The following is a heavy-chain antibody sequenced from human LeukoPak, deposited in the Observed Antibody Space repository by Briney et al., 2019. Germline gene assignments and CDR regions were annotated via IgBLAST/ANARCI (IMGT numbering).Heavy chain of an antibody. CDR1: GGTFSSYA. V-gene: IGHV1-69*05. CDR3: ARGDSSSACYFDY. Sequence: EASVKVSCKASGGTFSSYAISWVRQAPGQGLEWMGGIIPIFGTANYAQKFQGRVTITTDESTSTAYMELSSLRSEDTAVYYCARGDSSSACYFDYWGQGTLVTVSS. D-gene: IGHD6-6*01. J-gene: IGHJ4*02. CDR2: IIPIFGTA.